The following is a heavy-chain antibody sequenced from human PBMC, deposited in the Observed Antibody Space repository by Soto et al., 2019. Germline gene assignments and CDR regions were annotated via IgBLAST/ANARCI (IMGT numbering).Heavy chain of an antibody. V-gene: IGHV4-31*03. CDR3: VRGWLQPPNWFDP. J-gene: IGHJ5*02. CDR2: IYYSGST. Sequence: PSETLSLTCTVSCGSISSGGYYWSWIRQHPGKGLEWIGYIYYSGSTYYNPSLKSRVTISVDTSKNQFSLKLSSVTAADTAVYYCVRGWLQPPNWFDPWGQGTLVTVSS. CDR1: CGSISSGGYY. D-gene: IGHD5-12*01.